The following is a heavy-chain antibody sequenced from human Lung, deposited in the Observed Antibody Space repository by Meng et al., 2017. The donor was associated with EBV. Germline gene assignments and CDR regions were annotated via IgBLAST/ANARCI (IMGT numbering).Heavy chain of an antibody. D-gene: IGHD3-22*01. Sequence: QVKRQGSGPGLVKPSATLSLTCAVYGGSFSGYYWSWIRQPPGKGLEWIGEINHSGSTNYNPSLKSRVTISVDTSKNQFSLKLSSVTAADTAVYYCARALFDYYDSSGYYDYWGQGTLVTVSS. V-gene: IGHV4-34*01. J-gene: IGHJ4*02. CDR2: INHSGST. CDR3: ARALFDYYDSSGYYDY. CDR1: GGSFSGYY.